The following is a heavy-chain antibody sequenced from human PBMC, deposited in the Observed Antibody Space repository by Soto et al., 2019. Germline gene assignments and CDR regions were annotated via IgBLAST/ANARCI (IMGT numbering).Heavy chain of an antibody. CDR1: GFSPTISGVG. CDR3: AHRGYGNYPRDNWFDP. D-gene: IGHD4-17*01. J-gene: IGHJ5*02. Sequence: SGPTLVNPTQALTLTCTFSGFSPTISGVGVGWIRQPPGKALEWLALIYWDDDKRYNPSLESRLTINRDTSKNQVVLTMTNMDPVDTAIYYCAHRGYGNYPRDNWFDPWGHGILVTVS. CDR2: IYWDDDK. V-gene: IGHV2-5*02.